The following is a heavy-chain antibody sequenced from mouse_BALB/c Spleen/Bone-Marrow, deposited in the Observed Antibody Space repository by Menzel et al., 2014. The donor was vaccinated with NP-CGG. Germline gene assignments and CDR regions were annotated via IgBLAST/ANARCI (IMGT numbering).Heavy chain of an antibody. D-gene: IGHD1-2*01. CDR2: INPDSSTI. Sequence: EVMLVESGGGLVQPGGSLKLSCAASGFDFSRYWMSWVRQAPGKGLEWIGEINPDSSTINYTPSLKDKFIISRVNAKNTLYLQKSKARSEDTALYYCTRLHYYGYSAYWGQGTLVTVST. CDR1: GFDFSRYW. J-gene: IGHJ3*01. CDR3: TRLHYYGYSAY. V-gene: IGHV4-1*02.